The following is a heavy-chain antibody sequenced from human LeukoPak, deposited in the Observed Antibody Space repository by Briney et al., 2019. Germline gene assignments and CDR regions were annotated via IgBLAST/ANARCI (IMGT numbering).Heavy chain of an antibody. D-gene: IGHD1-1*01. CDR1: GGSFSGYY. CDR3: ARSGGVRRKNYFDY. CDR2: INHSGSI. J-gene: IGHJ4*02. Sequence: PSETLSLTCAVYGGSFSGYYWSWIRQPPGKGLEWIGEINHSGSINYNPSLKSRVTISVDTSKNQFSLKLSSVTAADTAVYYCARSGGVRRKNYFDYWGQGTLVTVSS. V-gene: IGHV4-34*01.